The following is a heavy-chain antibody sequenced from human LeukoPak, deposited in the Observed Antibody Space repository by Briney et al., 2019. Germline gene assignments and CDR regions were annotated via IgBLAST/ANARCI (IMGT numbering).Heavy chain of an antibody. CDR1: GYTFTSYD. CDR3: ATPIAGFLEWSPAFFRFDY. Sequence: GASVKVSCKASGYTFTSYDINWVRQAPGQGLEWMGGIIPIFGTANYAQKFQGRVTITTDESTSTAYMELSSLRSEDTAVYYCATPIAGFLEWSPAFFRFDYWGQGTLVTVSS. J-gene: IGHJ4*02. CDR2: IIPIFGTA. D-gene: IGHD3-3*01. V-gene: IGHV1-69*05.